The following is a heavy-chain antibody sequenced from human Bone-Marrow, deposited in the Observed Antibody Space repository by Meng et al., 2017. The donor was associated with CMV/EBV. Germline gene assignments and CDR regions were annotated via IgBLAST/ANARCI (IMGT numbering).Heavy chain of an antibody. CDR1: GGSFSGYF. CDR2: INHSGST. CDR3: AKAGETILVIVFDP. D-gene: IGHD3-16*02. J-gene: IGHJ5*02. V-gene: IGHV4-34*01. Sequence: GSLRLSCAVNGGSFSGYFWGWIRQPPGKGLEWIGEINHSGSTNYNPSPKSRVTISVDMSKRHVYLQLNSVTAADTATYYCAKAGETILVIVFDPWGQGTLVTVSS.